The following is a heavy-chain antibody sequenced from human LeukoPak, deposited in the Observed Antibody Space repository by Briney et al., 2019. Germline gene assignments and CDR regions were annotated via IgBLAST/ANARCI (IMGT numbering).Heavy chain of an antibody. CDR3: AKVGVRYLLYGMDV. CDR1: GFTFSSYA. Sequence: PGGSLRLSCAASGFTFSSYAMSWVRQAPGKGLEWVSAISGSGGSTYYADPSKGRFTISRDNSKNTLYLQMNSLRAEDTAVYYCAKVGVRYLLYGMDVWGQGTTVTVSS. D-gene: IGHD1-20*01. V-gene: IGHV3-23*01. CDR2: ISGSGGST. J-gene: IGHJ6*02.